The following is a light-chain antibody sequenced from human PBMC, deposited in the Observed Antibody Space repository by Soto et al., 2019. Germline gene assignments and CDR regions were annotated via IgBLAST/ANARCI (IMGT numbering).Light chain of an antibody. Sequence: DIVMTQSPDSLAVSLGERATINCKSSQSVLYSSNNKNYLAWYQQRPGQPPKLLIYWASTRESGVPDRFSGSGSVTDFTLTITSQQAADVAVYYCQQYESTPPTFGQGTKLDIK. CDR2: WAS. CDR3: QQYESTPPT. J-gene: IGKJ2*01. V-gene: IGKV4-1*01. CDR1: QSVLYSSNNKNY.